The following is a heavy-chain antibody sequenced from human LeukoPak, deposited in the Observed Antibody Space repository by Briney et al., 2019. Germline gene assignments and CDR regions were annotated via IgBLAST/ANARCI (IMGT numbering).Heavy chain of an antibody. CDR1: GFTFDDYA. Sequence: GGSLRLSCAASGFTFDDYAMHWVRQAPGKGLEWVSGISWNSGSIGYADSVKGRFTISRDNAKNSLYLQMNSLRAEDTALYYCAKDHSYYDILTGYYETGNWFDPWGQGTLVTVSS. V-gene: IGHV3-9*01. D-gene: IGHD3-9*01. CDR3: AKDHSYYDILTGYYETGNWFDP. CDR2: ISWNSGSI. J-gene: IGHJ5*02.